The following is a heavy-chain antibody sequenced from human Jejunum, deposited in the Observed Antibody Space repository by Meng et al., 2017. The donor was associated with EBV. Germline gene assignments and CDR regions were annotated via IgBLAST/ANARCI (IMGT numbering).Heavy chain of an antibody. CDR1: GYTFTTYF. V-gene: IGHV1-46*01. J-gene: IGHJ4*02. Sequence: VQSGDQGKKPGASVKVSFKASGYTFTTYFLHWVRQAPGQGLEWMGIINTRGGTTTYAQGFQGRVTMSRDTSTGTVYMDLSGLTSEDTAMYYCARTFGDYDAFDYWGQGTLVTISS. CDR3: ARTFGDYDAFDY. D-gene: IGHD4-17*01. CDR2: INTRGGTT.